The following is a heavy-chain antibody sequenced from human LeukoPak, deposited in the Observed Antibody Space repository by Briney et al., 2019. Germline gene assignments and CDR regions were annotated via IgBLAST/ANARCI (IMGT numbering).Heavy chain of an antibody. CDR3: ATIDMVRGHYFDY. Sequence: GGSLRLSCAASGFTFSSYAMSWVRQAPGKGLEWVSAISGSGGSTYYADSVKGRFTISRDNSKNTLYLQMNSLRAEDTAVYYCATIDMVRGHYFDYWGQGTLVTVSS. J-gene: IGHJ4*02. CDR2: ISGSGGST. CDR1: GFTFSSYA. D-gene: IGHD3-10*01. V-gene: IGHV3-23*01.